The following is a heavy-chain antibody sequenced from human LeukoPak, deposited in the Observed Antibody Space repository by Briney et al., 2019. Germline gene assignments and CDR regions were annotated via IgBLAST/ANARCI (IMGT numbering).Heavy chain of an antibody. CDR1: GFTFGSYS. CDR2: ISSSTI. V-gene: IGHV3-21*05. CDR3: ARIGGYNYGEIDH. J-gene: IGHJ4*02. Sequence: GGSLRLSCAASGFTFGSYSMNWVRQAPGKGLEWVSYISSSTIWYADSLKGRFTISRDNARNSLYLQMNSLRADDTAMYYCARIGGYNYGEIDHWGQGTLVTVSS. D-gene: IGHD5-24*01.